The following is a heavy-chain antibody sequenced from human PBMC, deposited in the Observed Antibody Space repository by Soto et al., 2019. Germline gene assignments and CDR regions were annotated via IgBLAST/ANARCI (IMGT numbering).Heavy chain of an antibody. J-gene: IGHJ4*02. Sequence: SETLSLTCTVSGGSISSYYWSWIRQPPGKGLEWIGYIYYSGSTNYNPSLKSRVTISEDTSKNQFSLKLSSVTAADTAVYYCARGLYCSGGSCYAPQQYYFDYWGQGTLVTVSS. V-gene: IGHV4-59*01. CDR3: ARGLYCSGGSCYAPQQYYFDY. CDR1: GGSISSYY. CDR2: IYYSGST. D-gene: IGHD2-15*01.